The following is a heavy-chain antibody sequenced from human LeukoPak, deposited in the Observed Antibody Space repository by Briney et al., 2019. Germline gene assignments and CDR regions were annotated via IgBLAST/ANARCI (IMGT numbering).Heavy chain of an antibody. D-gene: IGHD3-3*02. V-gene: IGHV1-69*13. CDR1: GGTFSSYA. CDR3: ARDTRPFAGFDP. CDR2: IIPIFGTA. Sequence: ASVKVSCKASGGTFSSYAISWVRQAPGQGLEWMGGIIPIFGTANYAQKFQGRVTITADESTRTAYMELSSLRSEDTAVYYCARDTRPFAGFDPWGQGTLVTVSS. J-gene: IGHJ5*02.